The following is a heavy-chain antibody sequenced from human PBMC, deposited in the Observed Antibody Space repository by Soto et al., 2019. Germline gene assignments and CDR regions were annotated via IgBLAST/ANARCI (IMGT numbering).Heavy chain of an antibody. D-gene: IGHD5-18*01. J-gene: IGHJ4*02. V-gene: IGHV4-30-4*01. Sequence: QVQLQESGPGLVKPSQTPSLTCTVSGGSISSGDYYWSWIRQPPGKGLEWIGYIYYSGSTYYNPSLKSRVTISVDTSKNQFSLKLSSVTAADTAVYYCPRVDTAMDHFDYWGQGTLVTVSS. CDR1: GGSISSGDYY. CDR3: PRVDTAMDHFDY. CDR2: IYYSGST.